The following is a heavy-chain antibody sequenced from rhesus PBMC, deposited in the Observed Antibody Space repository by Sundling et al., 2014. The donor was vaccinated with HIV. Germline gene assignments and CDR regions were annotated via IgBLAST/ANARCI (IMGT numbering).Heavy chain of an antibody. CDR2: IDGSSGDT. V-gene: IGHV4-147*01. CDR1: GGSISSNY. CDR3: VREKYSTSCFDY. Sequence: QVQLQESGPGLVKPSETLSLTCAVSGGSISSNYWSWIRQPPGKGLEWIGYIDGSSGDTYYNPSLKSRVTISTDTSTNRFSLQLTSLTAADTAVYYCVREKYSTSCFDYWGQGVLVTVSS. J-gene: IGHJ4*01. D-gene: IGHD6-43*01.